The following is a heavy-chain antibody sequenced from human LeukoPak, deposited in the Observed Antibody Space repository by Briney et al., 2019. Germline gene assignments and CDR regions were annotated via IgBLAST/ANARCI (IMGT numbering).Heavy chain of an antibody. CDR2: INKNGGST. D-gene: IGHD4-23*01. CDR3: ARGYGGNSGDY. J-gene: IGHJ4*02. Sequence: GGSLRLSCAASGFTFSSYAMSWVRQAPGKGLEWVSTINKNGGSTYYADSVKGRFTISRDNSKNTLYLQMNSLGPEDTAVYYCARGYGGNSGDYWGQGTLVTVSS. CDR1: GFTFSSYA. V-gene: IGHV3-23*01.